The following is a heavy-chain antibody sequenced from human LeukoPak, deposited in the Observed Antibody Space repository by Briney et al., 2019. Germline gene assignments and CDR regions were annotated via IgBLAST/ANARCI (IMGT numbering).Heavy chain of an antibody. CDR3: ARHSVLRYSDWLLRWDNWFDP. J-gene: IGHJ5*02. D-gene: IGHD3-9*01. V-gene: IGHV4-39*01. CDR1: GGSISSSSYY. Sequence: SETLSLTCTVSGGSISSSSYYWGWIRQPPGKGLEWIGSIYYSGSTYYNPSLKSRVTISVDTSKNQFSLKPSSVTAADTAVYYCARHSVLRYSDWLLRWDNWFDPWGQGTLVTVSS. CDR2: IYYSGST.